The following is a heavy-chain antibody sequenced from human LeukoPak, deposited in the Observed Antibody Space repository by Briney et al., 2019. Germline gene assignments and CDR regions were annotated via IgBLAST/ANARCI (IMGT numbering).Heavy chain of an antibody. CDR3: ARDDRYCSSTSRAVHGFDP. CDR1: GGSFSGYY. Sequence: IPSETLSLTCAVYGGSFSGYYWSWIRQPPGKGLEWIGEINHSGSTNYNPSLKSRVTISVDTSKNQFSLKLSSVTAADTAVYYCARDDRYCSSTSRAVHGFDPWGQGTLVTVSS. J-gene: IGHJ5*02. D-gene: IGHD2-2*01. CDR2: INHSGST. V-gene: IGHV4-34*01.